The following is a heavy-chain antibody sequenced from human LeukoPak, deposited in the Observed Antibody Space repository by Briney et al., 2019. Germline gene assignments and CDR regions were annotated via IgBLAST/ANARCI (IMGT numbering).Heavy chain of an antibody. Sequence: PSETLSLTCTVSGGSISSYYWSWIRQPAGKGLEWIGRIYTSGSTNYNPSLKSRVTMSVDTSKNQFSLKLSSVTAADTAVYYCARGFWISGYYDRFMVDPWGQGTLVTVSS. CDR2: IYTSGST. CDR1: GGSISSYY. CDR3: ARGFWISGYYDRFMVDP. D-gene: IGHD3-22*01. V-gene: IGHV4-4*07. J-gene: IGHJ5*02.